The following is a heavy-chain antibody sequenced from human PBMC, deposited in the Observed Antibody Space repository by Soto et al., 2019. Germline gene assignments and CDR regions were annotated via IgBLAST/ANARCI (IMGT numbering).Heavy chain of an antibody. Sequence: GGSLRLSCAASGFTFSSYAMHWVRQAPGKGLEWVAVISYDGSNKYYADSVKGRFTISRDNSKNTPYLQMNSLRAEDTAVYYCARDHSDGFYWGQGTLVTVSS. CDR3: ARDHSDGFY. D-gene: IGHD1-26*01. CDR2: ISYDGSNK. V-gene: IGHV3-30-3*01. J-gene: IGHJ4*02. CDR1: GFTFSSYA.